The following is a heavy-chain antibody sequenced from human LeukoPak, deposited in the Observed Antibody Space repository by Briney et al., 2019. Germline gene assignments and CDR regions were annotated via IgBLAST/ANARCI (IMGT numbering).Heavy chain of an antibody. V-gene: IGHV3-9*03. Sequence: GGSLRLSCAASGFTFSSFAMSWVRQAPGKGLEWVSGISWNSGSIGYADSVKGRFTISRDNAKNSLYLQMNSLRAEDMALYYCAKGDYSSPDAFDIWGQGTMVTVSS. D-gene: IGHD4/OR15-4a*01. CDR1: GFTFSSFA. J-gene: IGHJ3*02. CDR2: ISWNSGSI. CDR3: AKGDYSSPDAFDI.